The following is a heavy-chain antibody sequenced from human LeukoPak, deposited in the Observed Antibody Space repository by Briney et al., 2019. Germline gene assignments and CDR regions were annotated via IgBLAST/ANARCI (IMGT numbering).Heavy chain of an antibody. J-gene: IGHJ4*02. CDR1: GSTFADFS. Sequence: GESLKISFKPPGSTFADFSCGGVRQMPGKGLEWLGIIYPGDSDTRYSPSFQGQVTISADKSISTAYLQWSSQKASDTAVYYCARRAALWEQLDYWGQGNLVTVSS. D-gene: IGHD1-26*01. CDR2: IYPGDSDT. V-gene: IGHV5-51*01. CDR3: ARRAALWEQLDY.